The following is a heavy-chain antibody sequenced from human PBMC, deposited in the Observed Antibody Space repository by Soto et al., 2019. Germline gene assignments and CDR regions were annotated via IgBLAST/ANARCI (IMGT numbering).Heavy chain of an antibody. CDR1: GFTFSSYW. CDR2: IKQDGSEK. Sequence: GESLKISCAASGFTFSSYWMNWVRQAPGKGLEWVANIKQDGSEKYYVDSVKGRFTISRDNAKNSLYLQMNSLRAEDTAVYYCARDRYSYYDFWSGSLPYYYYGMDVWGQGTTVTVSS. J-gene: IGHJ6*02. D-gene: IGHD3-3*01. V-gene: IGHV3-7*01. CDR3: ARDRYSYYDFWSGSLPYYYYGMDV.